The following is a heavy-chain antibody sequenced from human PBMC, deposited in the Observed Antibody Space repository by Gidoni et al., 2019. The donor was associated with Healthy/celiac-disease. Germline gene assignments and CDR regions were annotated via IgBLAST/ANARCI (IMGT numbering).Heavy chain of an antibody. V-gene: IGHV3-64D*06. CDR2: ISSNGGST. CDR3: VKGSFDAYYYDSSGYYHDY. D-gene: IGHD3-22*01. Sequence: EVQLVESGGGLVQPGGSLRLSCSASGFTFSSSAMHWVRQAPGKGLEYVSAISSNGGSTYYADSVKGRFTISRDNSKNTLYLQMSSLRAEDTAVYYCVKGSFDAYYYDSSGYYHDYWGQGTLVTVSS. CDR1: GFTFSSSA. J-gene: IGHJ4*02.